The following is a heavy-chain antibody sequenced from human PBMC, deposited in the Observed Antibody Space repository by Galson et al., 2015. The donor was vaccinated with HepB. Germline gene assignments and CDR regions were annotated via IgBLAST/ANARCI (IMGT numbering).Heavy chain of an antibody. Sequence: SVKVSCKASGGTFSSYAISWVRQAPGQGLEWMGRIIPILGIANYAQKFQGRVTITADKSTSTAYMELSSLRSEDTAVYYCARVPPMVRGVITPPDYYYYYGMDVWGQGTTVTVSS. CDR3: ARVPPMVRGVITPPDYYYYYGMDV. CDR1: GGTFSSYA. CDR2: IIPILGIA. J-gene: IGHJ6*02. V-gene: IGHV1-69*04. D-gene: IGHD3-10*01.